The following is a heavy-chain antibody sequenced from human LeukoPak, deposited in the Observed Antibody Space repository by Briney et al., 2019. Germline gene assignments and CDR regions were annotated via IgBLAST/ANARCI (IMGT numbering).Heavy chain of an antibody. CDR3: ARGLTSSVGY. CDR2: MNPNSGNT. J-gene: IGHJ4*02. D-gene: IGHD6-13*01. Sequence: GASVKVSCKSSGYTFTSYDINWVRQATGQGLEWMGWMNPNSGNTGYAQKFQGRVTMTRNTSISTAYMELSSLRSEVTAVYYCARGLTSSVGYWGQGTLVTVCS. V-gene: IGHV1-8*01. CDR1: GYTFTSYD.